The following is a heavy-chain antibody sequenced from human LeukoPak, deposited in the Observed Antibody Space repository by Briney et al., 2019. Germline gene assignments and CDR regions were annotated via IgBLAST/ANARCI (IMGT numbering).Heavy chain of an antibody. J-gene: IGHJ4*02. CDR1: GGSISNNSYY. CDR2: IFYSETT. Sequence: SETLSLTCTVSGGSISNNSYYWGWIRQPPGTGLEWIGTIFYSETTYYNPSLKSRVTISVDTSKNQFSLKLSSVTAADTAVYYCARGPEHYDILTGIDYWGQGTLVTVSS. CDR3: ARGPEHYDILTGIDY. D-gene: IGHD3-9*01. V-gene: IGHV4-39*01.